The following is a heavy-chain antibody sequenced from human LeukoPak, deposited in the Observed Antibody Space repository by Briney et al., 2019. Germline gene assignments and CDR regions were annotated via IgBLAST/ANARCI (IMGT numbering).Heavy chain of an antibody. CDR1: GFTFSSYA. D-gene: IGHD5-12*01. Sequence: QTGGSLRLSCAASGFTFSSYAMSWVRQAPGKGLEWASAISGSGGSTYYADSVKGRFTISRDNSKNTLYLQMNSLRAEDTAVYYCAKEEWLRLKFFDYWGQGTLVTVSS. CDR2: ISGSGGST. CDR3: AKEEWLRLKFFDY. V-gene: IGHV3-23*01. J-gene: IGHJ4*02.